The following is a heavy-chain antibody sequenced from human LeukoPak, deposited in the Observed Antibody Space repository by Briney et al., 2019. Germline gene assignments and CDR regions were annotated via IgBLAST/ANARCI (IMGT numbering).Heavy chain of an antibody. J-gene: IGHJ3*02. V-gene: IGHV4-30-4*08. Sequence: SQTLSLTCTVSGGSIRSGDYYWSWIRQPPGKGLEWIGYIYYSGSTYYNPSLKSRVTISVDTSKNQFSLKLNSVTAADTAVYYCARGVGGYQLEGNDTFDIWGQGTMVTVSS. CDR1: GGSIRSGDYY. CDR3: ARGVGGYQLEGNDTFDI. CDR2: IYYSGST. D-gene: IGHD2-2*01.